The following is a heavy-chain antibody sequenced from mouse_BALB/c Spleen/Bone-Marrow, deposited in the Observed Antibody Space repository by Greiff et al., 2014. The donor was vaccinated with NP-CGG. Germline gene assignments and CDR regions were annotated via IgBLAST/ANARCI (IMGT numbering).Heavy chain of an antibody. CDR1: GYTFTDYY. V-gene: IGHV1-26*01. J-gene: IGHJ3*01. CDR3: ARGYYYRYEFPY. CDR2: INPNNGDI. D-gene: IGHD2-14*01. Sequence: VHVKQSGPELVKPGASVQMSCKASGYTFTDYYIKWVKQSHGKSLDWIGDINPNNGDIFYNQKFKSKATLTVDKSSSTAYMQLNSLTSEDSAVYYCARGYYYRYEFPYWGLGTLVTVSA.